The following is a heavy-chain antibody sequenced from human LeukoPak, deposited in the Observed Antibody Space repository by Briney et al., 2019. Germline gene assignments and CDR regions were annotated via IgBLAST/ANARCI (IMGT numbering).Heavy chain of an antibody. V-gene: IGHV4-61*02. J-gene: IGHJ5*02. CDR3: ARAGGSGSYSTGRAFDP. D-gene: IGHD3-10*01. Sequence: SETLSLTCTVSGGSISSGSYYWSWIRQPAGKGLEWIGRIYTSGSTNYNPSLKSRVTISVDTSKNQFSLKLSSVTAADTAVYYCARAGGSGSYSTGRAFDPWGQGTLVTVSS. CDR1: GGSISSGSYY. CDR2: IYTSGST.